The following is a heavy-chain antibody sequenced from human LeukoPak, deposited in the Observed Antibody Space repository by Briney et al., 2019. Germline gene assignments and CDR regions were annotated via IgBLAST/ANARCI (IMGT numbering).Heavy chain of an antibody. Sequence: PSETLSLTCTVSCGSISTYYWSWIRQPPGKGLEWIGHIYYSGSTNYNPSLKSRVTIAVDTSKNHFSLKLSSVTAADTAVYYCTRNYDSSGYTTFGYWGRGTLVTVSS. J-gene: IGHJ4*02. CDR2: IYYSGST. CDR1: CGSISTYY. CDR3: TRNYDSSGYTTFGY. V-gene: IGHV4-59*01. D-gene: IGHD3-22*01.